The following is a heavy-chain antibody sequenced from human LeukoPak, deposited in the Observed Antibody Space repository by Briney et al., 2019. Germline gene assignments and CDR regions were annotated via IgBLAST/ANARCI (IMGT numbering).Heavy chain of an antibody. CDR1: GFTFSTFV. CDR2: ISGSGGST. J-gene: IGHJ3*02. Sequence: GGSLRLSCAASGFTFSTFVMNWVRQAPGKGLEWVSAISGSGGSTYYADSGKGRFTISRDNAKNSLYLQMNSLRAEDTAVYYCARLLAIFGVRDIYAFDIWGQGTMVTVSS. CDR3: ARLLAIFGVRDIYAFDI. D-gene: IGHD3-3*01. V-gene: IGHV3-23*01.